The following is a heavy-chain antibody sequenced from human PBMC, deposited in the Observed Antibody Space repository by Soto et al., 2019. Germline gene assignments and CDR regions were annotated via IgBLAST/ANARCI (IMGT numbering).Heavy chain of an antibody. J-gene: IGHJ6*02. CDR3: ARMGGYSSSWYLGYYYYYGMDV. CDR2: ISSSGSTI. V-gene: IGHV3-48*03. CDR1: GFTFSSYE. D-gene: IGHD6-13*01. Sequence: SGGSLRLSCAASGFTFSSYEMNWVRQAPGKGLEWVSYISSSGSTIYYADSVKGRFTISRDNAKNSLYLQMNSLRAEDTAVYYCARMGGYSSSWYLGYYYYYGMDVWGQGTTVTVSS.